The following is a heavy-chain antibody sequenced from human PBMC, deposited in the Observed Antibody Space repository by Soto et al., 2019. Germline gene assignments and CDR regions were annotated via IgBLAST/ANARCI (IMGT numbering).Heavy chain of an antibody. Sequence: ASVKVSCKASGYTFTSYAMHWARQAPGQRLEWMGWINAGNGNTKYSQKFQGRVTITRDTSASTAYMELSSLRSEDTAVYYCARVPSYQQWELPDFDYWGQGTLVTVSS. CDR3: ARVPSYQQWELPDFDY. CDR1: GYTFTSYA. CDR2: INAGNGNT. V-gene: IGHV1-3*01. J-gene: IGHJ4*02. D-gene: IGHD1-26*01.